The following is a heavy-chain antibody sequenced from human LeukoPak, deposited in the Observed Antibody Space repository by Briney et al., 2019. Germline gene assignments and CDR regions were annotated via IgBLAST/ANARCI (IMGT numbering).Heavy chain of an antibody. J-gene: IGHJ4*02. V-gene: IGHV3-23*01. CDR3: AKGSDFWSGYYTL. CDR1: GFTFSSYA. Sequence: PGGSLRLSCAASGFTFSSYAMSWVRQAPGKGLEWVSAISGSGGSTYYADSVKGRFTISRDNFKNTLYLQMNSLRAEDTAVYYCAKGSDFWSGYYTLWGQGTLVTVSS. CDR2: ISGSGGST. D-gene: IGHD3-3*01.